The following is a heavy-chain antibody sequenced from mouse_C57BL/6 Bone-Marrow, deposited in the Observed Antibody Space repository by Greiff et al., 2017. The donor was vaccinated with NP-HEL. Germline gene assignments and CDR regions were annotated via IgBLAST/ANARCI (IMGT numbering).Heavy chain of an antibody. D-gene: IGHD1-1*01. J-gene: IGHJ4*01. V-gene: IGHV1-7*01. CDR1: GYTFTSYW. Sequence: QVQLQQSGAELAKPGASVKLSCKASGYTFTSYWMHWVKQRPGQGLEWIGYINPSSGYTKYNQKFKDKATLTADKSSSTAYMQLSSLTSVDSAVSYCAKDYCSFYYSMDYWGHGTSVTVSS. CDR2: INPSSGYT. CDR3: AKDYCSFYYSMDY.